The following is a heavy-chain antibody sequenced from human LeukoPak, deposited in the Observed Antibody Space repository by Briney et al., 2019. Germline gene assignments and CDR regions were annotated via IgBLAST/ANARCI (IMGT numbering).Heavy chain of an antibody. V-gene: IGHV1-2*02. D-gene: IGHD3-3*01. Sequence: ASVKVSCKASGYTFTGYYMHWVRQAPGQGLEWMGWINPNSGGTNYAQKFQGRVTMTRDTSISTAYMELSRLRSDDTAVYYCARGRFTIFGVVIAKATDYWGQGTLVTVSS. CDR3: ARGRFTIFGVVIAKATDY. CDR2: INPNSGGT. J-gene: IGHJ4*02. CDR1: GYTFTGYY.